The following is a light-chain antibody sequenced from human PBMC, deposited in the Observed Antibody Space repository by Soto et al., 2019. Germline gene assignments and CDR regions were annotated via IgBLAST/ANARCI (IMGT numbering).Light chain of an antibody. Sequence: EIVLTQSPGAVSLSPGDRATRSCRPSENINNRLAWYQQTPGQAPRLLIYGASTRATGIPDRFRGSGSGTEFTLTIGSLQSEDFAVYYCQQYSDWPPWTFGQGTKVDIK. J-gene: IGKJ1*01. V-gene: IGKV3-15*01. CDR1: ENINNR. CDR2: GAS. CDR3: QQYSDWPPWT.